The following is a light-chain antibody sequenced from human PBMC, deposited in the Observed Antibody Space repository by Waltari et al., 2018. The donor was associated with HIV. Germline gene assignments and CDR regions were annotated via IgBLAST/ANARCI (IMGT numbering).Light chain of an antibody. J-gene: IGLJ2*01. CDR2: EDS. CDR3: QVWHSRTAHVE. CDR1: HLGRQN. Sequence: SYVLTQSPSVSVAPGRTAEITCGGDHLGRQNVHWYQQKAGQAPVLIVYEDSGRPSGIPERFSGSNSGNTATLTITRVEAGDEADYYCQVWHSRTAHVEFGGGTTLTVL. V-gene: IGLV3-21*02.